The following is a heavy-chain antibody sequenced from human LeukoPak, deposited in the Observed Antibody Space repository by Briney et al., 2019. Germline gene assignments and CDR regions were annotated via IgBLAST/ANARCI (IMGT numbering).Heavy chain of an antibody. J-gene: IGHJ5*02. CDR3: ARGRYQLLPANWFDP. CDR1: GDSISRSTYY. V-gene: IGHV4-61*05. CDR2: IYYSGST. D-gene: IGHD2-2*01. Sequence: PSETLPLTCTVSGDSISRSTYYWAWIRQPPGKGLEWIGYIYYSGSTNYNPSLKSRVTISVDTSKNQFSLKLSSVTAADTAVYYCARGRYQLLPANWFDPWGQGTLVTVSS.